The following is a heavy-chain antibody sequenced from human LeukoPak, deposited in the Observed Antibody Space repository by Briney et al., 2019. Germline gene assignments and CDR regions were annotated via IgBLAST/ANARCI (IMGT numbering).Heavy chain of an antibody. V-gene: IGHV1-2*02. J-gene: IGHJ4*02. CDR3: ARGDYYDSSGYYLFDY. CDR2: INPNSGGT. Sequence: GASVKVSCKASGYTFTGYYMHWVRQAPGQGLEWMGWINPNSGGTNYAQKFQGRVSMTRDTCISTAYMELSRLRFDDTAVYYCARGDYYDSSGYYLFDYWGQGTLVTVSS. CDR1: GYTFTGYY. D-gene: IGHD3-22*01.